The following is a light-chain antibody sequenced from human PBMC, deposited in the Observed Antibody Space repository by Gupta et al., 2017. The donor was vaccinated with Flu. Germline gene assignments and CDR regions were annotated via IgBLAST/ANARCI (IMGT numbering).Light chain of an antibody. Sequence: LSVSPGERANLSCRASQRHETSLGWDKQKPSQAHSLRSYAASTRGSGIPARMRGSGGGTEFTPTISSRQSEDSAVGYGQQYDNWPQSTCGQGTRLEI. CDR2: AAS. J-gene: IGKJ2*02. V-gene: IGKV3-15*01. CDR1: QRHETS. CDR3: QQYDNWPQST.